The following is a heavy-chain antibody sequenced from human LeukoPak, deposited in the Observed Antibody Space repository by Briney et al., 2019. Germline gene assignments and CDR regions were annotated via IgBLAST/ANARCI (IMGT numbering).Heavy chain of an antibody. CDR3: AIDSPTYYYDSSGYYVPLDY. CDR2: ISSSSSYT. Sequence: GGSLRLSCAASGFTFSSYSMNWVRQAPGKGLEWVSYISSSSSYTYYADSVKGRFTISRDNAKNSLYLQMNSLRAEDTAVYYCAIDSPTYYYDSSGYYVPLDYWGQGTLVTVSS. D-gene: IGHD3-22*01. J-gene: IGHJ4*02. CDR1: GFTFSSYS. V-gene: IGHV3-21*01.